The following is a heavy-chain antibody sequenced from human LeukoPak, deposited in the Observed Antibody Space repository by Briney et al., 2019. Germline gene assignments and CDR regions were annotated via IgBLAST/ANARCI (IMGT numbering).Heavy chain of an antibody. D-gene: IGHD5-12*01. CDR3: ARNENSGWGYFDY. CDR1: GFTFSSYA. Sequence: GGSLRLSCAASGFTFSSYAMSWVRQAPGKGLEWVSAISGSGGSTYYADSVKGRFTISRDNSKNTLYLQMNSLRAEDTAVYYCARNENSGWGYFDYWGQGTLVTVSS. V-gene: IGHV3-23*01. CDR2: ISGSGGST. J-gene: IGHJ4*02.